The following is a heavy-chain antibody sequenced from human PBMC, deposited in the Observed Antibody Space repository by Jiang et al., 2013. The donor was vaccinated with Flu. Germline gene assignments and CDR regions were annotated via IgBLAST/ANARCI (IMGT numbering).Heavy chain of an antibody. V-gene: IGHV4-34*01. CDR2: INHSGST. D-gene: IGHD5-18*01. Sequence: KPSETLSLTCAVYGGSFSAYYWSWIRQPPGKGLEWIGEINHSGSTNYNPSLKSRVTISVDTSKNQFSLKLSSVTAADTAVYYCARNLLTRGYSYGQGWYFDLWGRGTLVTVSS. J-gene: IGHJ2*01. CDR3: ARNLLTRGYSYGQGWYFDL. CDR1: GGSFSAYY.